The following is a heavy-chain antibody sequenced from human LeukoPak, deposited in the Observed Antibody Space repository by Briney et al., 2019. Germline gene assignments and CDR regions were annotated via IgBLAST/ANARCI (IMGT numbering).Heavy chain of an antibody. CDR2: ISSSSSYI. J-gene: IGHJ4*02. V-gene: IGHV3-21*01. CDR3: ARGPYITFGGPDRWAY. Sequence: GGSLRLSCAASGFTFSSYSMNWVRQAPGKGLEWVSSISSSSSYIYYADSVKGRFTISRDNAKNSLYLQMNSLRAEDTAVYYCARGPYITFGGPDRWAYWGQGTLVTVSS. D-gene: IGHD3-16*01. CDR1: GFTFSSYS.